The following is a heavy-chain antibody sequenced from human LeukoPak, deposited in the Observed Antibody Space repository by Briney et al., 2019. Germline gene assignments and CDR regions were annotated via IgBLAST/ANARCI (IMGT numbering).Heavy chain of an antibody. Sequence: PGGSLRLSCAASGFTFSSYSMNWVRQAPGKGLEWVSYISSSSSTIYYADSVKGRFTISGDNAKNSLYLQMNSLRDEDTAVYYCARGAFDILTGYYDYWGQGTLVTVSS. CDR3: ARGAFDILTGYYDY. CDR1: GFTFSSYS. D-gene: IGHD3-9*01. J-gene: IGHJ4*02. V-gene: IGHV3-48*02. CDR2: ISSSSSTI.